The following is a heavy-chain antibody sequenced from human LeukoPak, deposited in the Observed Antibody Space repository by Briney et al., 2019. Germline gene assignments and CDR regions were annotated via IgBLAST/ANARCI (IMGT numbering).Heavy chain of an antibody. J-gene: IGHJ4*02. CDR1: GFTFSSYW. CDR3: ASVYGLVWYYYDSSGYGGILDY. D-gene: IGHD3-22*01. V-gene: IGHV3-7*01. CDR2: IKQDGSEK. Sequence: PGGSLRLSCAASGFTFSSYWMSWVRQAPGKGLEWVANIKQDGSEKYYVDSVKGRFTISRDNAKNSLYLQMNSLRAEDTAVYYCASVYGLVWYYYDSSGYGGILDYWGQGTLVTVSS.